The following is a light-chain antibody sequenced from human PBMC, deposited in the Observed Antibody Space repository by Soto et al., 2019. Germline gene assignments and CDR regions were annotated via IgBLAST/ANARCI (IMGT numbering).Light chain of an antibody. Sequence: DIVMTQSPDSLAVSLGERATINCKSSQSVLYSSNNKNYLAWYQQKPGQPPKLLIYWASTRESGVPDLFSGSGSGTDFTLTISSLQAEDVAVYYCQQYYSTPLTFGVGTKLEIK. CDR2: WAS. V-gene: IGKV4-1*01. J-gene: IGKJ4*01. CDR1: QSVLYSSNNKNY. CDR3: QQYYSTPLT.